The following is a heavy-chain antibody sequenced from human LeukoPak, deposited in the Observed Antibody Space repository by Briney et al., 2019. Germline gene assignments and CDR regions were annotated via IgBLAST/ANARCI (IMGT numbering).Heavy chain of an antibody. J-gene: IGHJ5*02. Sequence: TLETLSLTCTVSGGSISSYYSSWIRQPAGKGLEWIGRIYTSGSTNYNPSLKSRVTMSVDTSKNQFSLKLSSVTAADSAVYYCARGYYDFWSGLPDWFDPWGQGTLVTVSS. D-gene: IGHD3-3*01. CDR1: GGSISSYY. CDR2: IYTSGST. V-gene: IGHV4-4*07. CDR3: ARGYYDFWSGLPDWFDP.